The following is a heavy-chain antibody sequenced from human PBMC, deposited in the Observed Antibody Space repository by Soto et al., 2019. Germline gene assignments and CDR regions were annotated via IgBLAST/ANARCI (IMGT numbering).Heavy chain of an antibody. CDR2: IIPIFGTA. D-gene: IGHD3-10*01. CDR1: GGTFSSYA. CDR3: ASMVRGVTRQLRKFDY. Sequence: SVKVSCKASGGTFSSYAISWVRQAPGQGLEWMGGIIPIFGTANYAQKFQGRVTITADESTSTAYMELSSLRSEDTAVYYCASMVRGVTRQLRKFDYWGQGTLVTVSS. V-gene: IGHV1-69*13. J-gene: IGHJ4*02.